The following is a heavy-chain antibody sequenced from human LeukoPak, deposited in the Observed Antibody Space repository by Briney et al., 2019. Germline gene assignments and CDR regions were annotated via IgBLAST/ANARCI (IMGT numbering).Heavy chain of an antibody. CDR2: INHSGST. J-gene: IGHJ4*02. CDR1: GFTFGDHA. V-gene: IGHV4-34*01. D-gene: IGHD5-18*01. Sequence: GSLRLSCTASGFTFGDHAMSWVRQAPGKGLEWIGEINHSGSTNYNPSLKSRVTISVDTSKNQFSLKLSSVTAADTAVYYCARDRQLWSIWGQGTLVTVSS. CDR3: ARDRQLWSI.